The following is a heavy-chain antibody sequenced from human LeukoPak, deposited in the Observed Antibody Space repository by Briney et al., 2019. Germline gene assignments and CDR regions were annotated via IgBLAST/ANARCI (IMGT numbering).Heavy chain of an antibody. J-gene: IGHJ4*02. D-gene: IGHD3-3*01. Sequence: PSETLSLTCTVSGGSISSGGYYWSWIRQPPGKGLEWIGYIYHSGSTYYNPSLKSRVTISVDRSKNQFSLKLSSVTAADTAVYYCARSGSFWSGLLYRWTSSDYWGQGTPVTVSS. CDR2: IYHSGST. V-gene: IGHV4-30-2*01. CDR1: GGSISSGGYY. CDR3: ARSGSFWSGLLYRWTSSDY.